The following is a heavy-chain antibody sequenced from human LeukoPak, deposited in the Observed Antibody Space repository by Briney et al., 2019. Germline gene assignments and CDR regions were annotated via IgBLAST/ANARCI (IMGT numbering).Heavy chain of an antibody. CDR2: ISSSGSTI. Sequence: GGSLRLSCAASGFTFSSYSMNWVRQAPGKGLEWVSYISSSGSTIYYADSVKGRFTISRDNAKNSLYLQMNSLRAEDTAVYYCARDRCSSTSCYSLWFDPWGQGTLVTVSS. CDR1: GFTFSSYS. D-gene: IGHD2-2*02. V-gene: IGHV3-48*04. CDR3: ARDRCSSTSCYSLWFDP. J-gene: IGHJ5*02.